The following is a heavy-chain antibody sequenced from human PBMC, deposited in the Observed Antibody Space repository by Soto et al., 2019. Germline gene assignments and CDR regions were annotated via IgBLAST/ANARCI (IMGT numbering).Heavy chain of an antibody. J-gene: IGHJ5*02. Sequence: QLQLQESGPGLVKPSETLSLTCNVSGGSISSSRSYWAWFRQPPGKELEWIANIFYAGNTYYNPSPKGRVTVSVDTSKNQFSLKLDSGTAGDTAVYYCARQAAAPGIDLWFDPWGQGTLVTVSS. CDR2: IFYAGNT. CDR3: ARQAAAPGIDLWFDP. D-gene: IGHD6-13*01. V-gene: IGHV4-39*01. CDR1: GGSISSSRSY.